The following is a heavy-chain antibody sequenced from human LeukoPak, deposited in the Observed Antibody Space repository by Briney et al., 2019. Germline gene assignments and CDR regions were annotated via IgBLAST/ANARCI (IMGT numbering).Heavy chain of an antibody. CDR3: ARDYGGSSPFDY. CDR1: GFTFSSYS. V-gene: IGHV3-48*04. D-gene: IGHD4-23*01. Sequence: GGSLRLSCVASGFTFSSYSMNWVRQAPGKGLEGVSYISSSGSTIYYADPVKGRFTISRDNAKNSLYLQMNGLRAEDTAVYYCARDYGGSSPFDYWGQGTLVTVSS. CDR2: ISSSGSTI. J-gene: IGHJ4*02.